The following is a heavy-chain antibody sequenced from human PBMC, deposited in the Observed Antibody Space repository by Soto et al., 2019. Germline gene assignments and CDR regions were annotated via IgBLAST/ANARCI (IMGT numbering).Heavy chain of an antibody. CDR1: GYTFTSYG. CDR3: VRDREYYYDSSGYDFDY. Sequence: VASVKVSCKASGYTFTSYGISWVRQAPGQGLEWMGWISAYNGNTNYAQKLQGRVTMTTDTSTSTAYMELRSLRSDDTAVYYCVRDREYYYDSSGYDFDYWGQGTLVTVSS. CDR2: ISAYNGNT. D-gene: IGHD3-22*01. J-gene: IGHJ4*02. V-gene: IGHV1-18*04.